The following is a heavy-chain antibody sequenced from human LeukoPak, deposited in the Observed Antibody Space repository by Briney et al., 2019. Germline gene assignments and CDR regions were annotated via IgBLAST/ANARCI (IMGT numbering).Heavy chain of an antibody. CDR3: ASSTGGTVQDAFDI. V-gene: IGHV1-24*01. D-gene: IGHD1-1*01. J-gene: IGHJ3*02. CDR1: GYTLTELS. CDR2: FDPEVGKT. Sequence: ASVKVSCKVSGYTLTELSMHWVRQAPGKGLEWMGGFDPEVGKTIYAQKFQGRVTMTEDTSASTAYMELSSLRSEDMAVYYCASSTGGTVQDAFDIWGQGTMVTVSS.